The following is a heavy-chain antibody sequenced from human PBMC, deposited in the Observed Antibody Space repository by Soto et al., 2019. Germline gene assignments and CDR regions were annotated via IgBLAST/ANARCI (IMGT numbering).Heavy chain of an antibody. J-gene: IGHJ6*02. Sequence: QVQLVESGGGVVQPGRSLRVSCAASGFTFRSYAMHWVRQAPGKGLECVAVISYDGRNQFYRDYLKGRFTISRDNSKNTLYRQINSLRYDDTAVYYCARGDREDIAVVVGVRPGEYGVDVWGQGTTVTVSS. D-gene: IGHD2-15*01. V-gene: IGHV3-30*04. CDR3: ARGDREDIAVVVGVRPGEYGVDV. CDR2: ISYDGRNQ. CDR1: GFTFRSYA.